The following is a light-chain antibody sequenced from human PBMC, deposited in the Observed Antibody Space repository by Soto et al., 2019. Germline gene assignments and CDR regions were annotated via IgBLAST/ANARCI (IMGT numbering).Light chain of an antibody. V-gene: IGKV3-20*01. J-gene: IGKJ5*01. Sequence: EILLTPSPGTLALSPGERATLSCRASQSVFRSYLAWYQKKPGQAPSLLIYGASSRATGIPDRLSGSGSGTDFTITISSLEPEYIAVYSCQQYDSSITCGQGTRLEIK. CDR1: QSVFRSY. CDR3: QQYDSSIT. CDR2: GAS.